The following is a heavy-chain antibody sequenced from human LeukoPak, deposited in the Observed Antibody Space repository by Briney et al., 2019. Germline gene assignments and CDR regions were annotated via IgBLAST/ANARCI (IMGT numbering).Heavy chain of an antibody. D-gene: IGHD3-10*01. CDR3: ARDLGFGAPDDY. V-gene: IGHV3-53*05. J-gene: IGHJ4*02. CDR1: GFTVSSNY. Sequence: GGSLRLSCAASGFTVSSNYMSWVRQAPGKGLEWVSVIYSGCSTYYADSVKGRFTISRDNSKNTVYLQMNWLRSEDTGVYYCARDLGFGAPDDYWDQGTLVTVSS. CDR2: IYSGCST.